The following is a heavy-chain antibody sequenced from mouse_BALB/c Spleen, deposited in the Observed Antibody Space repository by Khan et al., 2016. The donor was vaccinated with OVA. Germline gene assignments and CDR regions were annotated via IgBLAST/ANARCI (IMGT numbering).Heavy chain of an antibody. D-gene: IGHD4-1*01. V-gene: IGHV1S136*01. Sequence: MQLEESGPELGKPGASVKMSCKPSGYIFTNYVLHWVKQKPAQGLEWIGYINPYNDGTKYNENFKGKATLASDKSSITAYLELSSLTSEDSAVYYCARGNWQSYYFDYWGQGTTLTLSS. CDR3: ARGNWQSYYFDY. J-gene: IGHJ2*01. CDR2: INPYNDGT. CDR1: GYIFTNYV.